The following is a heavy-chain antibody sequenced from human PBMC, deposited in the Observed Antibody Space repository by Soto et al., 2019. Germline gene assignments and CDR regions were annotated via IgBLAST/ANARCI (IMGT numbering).Heavy chain of an antibody. J-gene: IGHJ3*02. CDR1: GFTFSSYG. Sequence: GGSLRLSCAASGFTFSSYGMHWVRQAPGKGLEWVAVISYDGSNKYYADSVKGRFTISRDNSKNTLYLQMNSLRAEDTAVYYCARDGTFGAKGGSLDIWGQGTMVTVSS. D-gene: IGHD3-16*01. CDR2: ISYDGSNK. V-gene: IGHV3-30*03. CDR3: ARDGTFGAKGGSLDI.